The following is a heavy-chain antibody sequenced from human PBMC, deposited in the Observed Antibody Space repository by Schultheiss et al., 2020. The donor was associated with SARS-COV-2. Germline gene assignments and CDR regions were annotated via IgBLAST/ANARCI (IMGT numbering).Heavy chain of an antibody. CDR2: IYYSGST. CDR1: GGSISSGGYH. J-gene: IGHJ4*02. Sequence: SETLSLTCTVSGGSISSGGYHWSWIRQPPGKGLEWIGSIYYSGSTYYNPSLKSRVTISVDTSKNQFSLKLSSVTAADTAVYYCASRRLRLGELSLYGNDYWGQGTLVTVSS. CDR3: ASRRLRLGELSLYGNDY. D-gene: IGHD3-16*02. V-gene: IGHV4-39*07.